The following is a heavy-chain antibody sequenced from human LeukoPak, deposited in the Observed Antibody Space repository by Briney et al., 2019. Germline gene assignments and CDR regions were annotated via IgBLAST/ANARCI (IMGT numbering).Heavy chain of an antibody. CDR2: ISGYNGNT. CDR3: ARDSSGWSQGVDS. D-gene: IGHD6-19*01. J-gene: IGHJ4*02. Sequence: ASVKVSCKASAYTFTKYGISWVRQAPGQGLEWMGWISGYNGNTNYAQQFLGRVTMTKYTPTSTAYMELKSLTSDDTAVYYCARDSSGWSQGVDSWGQGTLVTVSS. V-gene: IGHV1-18*04. CDR1: AYTFTKYG.